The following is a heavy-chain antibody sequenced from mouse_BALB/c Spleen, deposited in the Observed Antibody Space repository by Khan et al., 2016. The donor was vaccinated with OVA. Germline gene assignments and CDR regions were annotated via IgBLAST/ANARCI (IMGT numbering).Heavy chain of an antibody. Sequence: EVQLVESGGDVVKPGGSLKLSCAASGFTFSTYGMSWVRQTPDKRLEWVATVSTGGHYTYYPDTVKGRFTISRDNAKNTLYLQMSSLKSEETAIFYWARLAYYYDSEGFAYWGQGTLVTVSA. V-gene: IGHV5-6*01. CDR1: GFTFSTYG. J-gene: IGHJ3*01. CDR3: ARLAYYYDSEGFAY. CDR2: VSTGGHYT. D-gene: IGHD1-1*01.